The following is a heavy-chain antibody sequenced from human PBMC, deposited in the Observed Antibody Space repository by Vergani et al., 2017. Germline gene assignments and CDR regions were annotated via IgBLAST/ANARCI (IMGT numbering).Heavy chain of an antibody. CDR1: GGSISSYH. D-gene: IGHD6-19*01. V-gene: IGHV4-4*07. CDR3: ARVTHCSGTACPGAFDL. J-gene: IGHJ3*01. Sequence: QVQLQESGPGLVKPSETLSLTCTVSGGSISSYHWSWIRQPAGKGLEWIGRIYMNGNTNYNPSLKSRVAVSVDTSKNQFSLKLTSVTAADTAIYYCARVTHCSGTACPGAFDLWGQGTMVTVSA. CDR2: IYMNGNT.